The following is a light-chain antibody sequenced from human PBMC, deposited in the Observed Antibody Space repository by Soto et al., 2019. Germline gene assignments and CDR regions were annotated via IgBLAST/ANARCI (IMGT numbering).Light chain of an antibody. V-gene: IGLV2-8*01. J-gene: IGLJ1*01. CDR3: TSYAGGNNV. CDR1: SSDVGGYNY. CDR2: EVN. Sequence: QSALTQPPSASGSPGQSVTISCTGTSSDVGGYNYVSWYQQHPGKVPKLMIYEVNKRPSGVPDRFSGSKSGNTASLTVSGRQPEDEAYYYCTSYAGGNNVFGTGTKVTVL.